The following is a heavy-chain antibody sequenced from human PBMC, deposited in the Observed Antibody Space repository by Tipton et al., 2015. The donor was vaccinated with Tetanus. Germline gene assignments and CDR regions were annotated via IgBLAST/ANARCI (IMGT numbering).Heavy chain of an antibody. CDR1: GGSISSSSYY. CDR2: IYYSGST. D-gene: IGHD3-10*01. Sequence: TLSLTCTVSGGSISSSSYYWGWIRQPPGKGLEWIGSIYYSGSTYYNPSLESRVTISVDKSKNQFSLRLTSVTAADTAVYYCASLPQVWFGDLFDYWGQGVLVTVSS. V-gene: IGHV4-39*07. CDR3: ASLPQVWFGDLFDY. J-gene: IGHJ4*02.